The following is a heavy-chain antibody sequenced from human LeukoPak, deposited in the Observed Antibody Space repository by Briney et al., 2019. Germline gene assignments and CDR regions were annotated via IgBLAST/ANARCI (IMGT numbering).Heavy chain of an antibody. D-gene: IGHD3-10*01. CDR3: AGGSGSYGFDY. Sequence: GGSLRLSCAASGFTFSDYYMSWIRQAPGKGLEYVSAISSNGGSTYYANSVKGRFTISRDNSKNTLYLQMGSLRAEDMAVYYCAGGSGSYGFDYWGQGTLVTVSS. CDR1: GFTFSDYY. J-gene: IGHJ4*02. CDR2: ISSNGGST. V-gene: IGHV3-64*01.